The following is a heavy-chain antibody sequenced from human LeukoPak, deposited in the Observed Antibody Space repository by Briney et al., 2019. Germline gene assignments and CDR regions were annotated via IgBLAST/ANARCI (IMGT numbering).Heavy chain of an antibody. CDR1: GYSFTSYW. D-gene: IGHD2-2*01. J-gene: IGHJ3*02. Sequence: GESLKISCKGSGYSFTSYWIGWVRQMPGKGLEWMGIIYPGDSDTRYSPSFQGQVTISADKSISTAYLQWSSLKASDTTMYYCARRLGYCSSTSCLDAFDIWGQGTMVTVSS. V-gene: IGHV5-51*01. CDR2: IYPGDSDT. CDR3: ARRLGYCSSTSCLDAFDI.